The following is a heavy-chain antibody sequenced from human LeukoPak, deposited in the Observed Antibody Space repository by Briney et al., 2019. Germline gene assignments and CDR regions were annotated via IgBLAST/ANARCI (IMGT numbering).Heavy chain of an antibody. CDR3: ALQPDGGDSGPLDY. CDR2: IYYSGST. J-gene: IGHJ4*02. D-gene: IGHD4-23*01. CDR1: GGSISSYY. Sequence: PSETLSLTCTVSGGSISSYYWSWIRQPPGKGLEWIGYIYYSGSTNYNPSLKSRVTISVDTSKNQFSLKLSSVTAADTAVYYCALQPDGGDSGPLDYWGQGTLVTVSS. V-gene: IGHV4-59*01.